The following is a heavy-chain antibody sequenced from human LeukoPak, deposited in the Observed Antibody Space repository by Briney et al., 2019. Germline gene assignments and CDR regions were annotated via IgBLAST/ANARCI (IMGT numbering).Heavy chain of an antibody. Sequence: PSETLSLTCTVSGGSISSYYWSWIRQPPGKGLEWIEYIYYSGSTNYNPSLKSRVTISVDTSKNQFSLKLSSVTAADTAVYYCASWGFWSGYFDYWGQGTPVTVSS. J-gene: IGHJ4*02. CDR3: ASWGFWSGYFDY. CDR1: GGSISSYY. CDR2: IYYSGST. D-gene: IGHD3-3*01. V-gene: IGHV4-59*01.